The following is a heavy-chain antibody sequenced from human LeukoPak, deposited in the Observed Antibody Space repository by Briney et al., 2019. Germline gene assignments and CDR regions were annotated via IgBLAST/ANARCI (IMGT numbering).Heavy chain of an antibody. Sequence: ASVKVSCKASGYTFTSYGISWVRQAPGQGLEWMGWISAYNGNTNYAQKLQGRVTMTTDTSTSTAYMELRSLISDDTAVYYCARANSGTVTPYYYGMDVWGQGTTVTVSS. CDR1: GYTFTSYG. CDR2: ISAYNGNT. J-gene: IGHJ6*02. CDR3: ARANSGTVTPYYYGMDV. V-gene: IGHV1-18*01. D-gene: IGHD1-14*01.